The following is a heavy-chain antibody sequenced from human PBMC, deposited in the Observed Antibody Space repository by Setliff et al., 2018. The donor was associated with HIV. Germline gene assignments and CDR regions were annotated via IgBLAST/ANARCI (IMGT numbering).Heavy chain of an antibody. CDR3: VKPYTGYYYDGSVYDDF. V-gene: IGHV3-74*03. J-gene: IGHJ4*02. CDR1: GFMFINYR. D-gene: IGHD3-22*01. CDR2: VNSDGNWT. Sequence: PGGSLRLSCVASGFMFINYRMHWVRQAPGKGLEWVSRVNSDGNWTTYADSVKGRFIISRDTSKNTLYLQMSSLRPDDTAIYYCVKPYTGYYYDGSVYDDFWGQGTLVTVSS.